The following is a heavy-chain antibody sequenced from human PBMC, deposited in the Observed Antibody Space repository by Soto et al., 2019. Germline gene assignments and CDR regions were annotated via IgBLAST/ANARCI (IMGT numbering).Heavy chain of an antibody. Sequence: LRLSCLASGFSFNSFNMNWIRRAPGRGLEWVASISVSGDNIYYGDSMQGRFTISRDNSKRSVFLDLNSLRVEDTAVYYCARDLGLLKSMFDYWGQGTLVTVSS. CDR3: ARDLGLLKSMFDY. V-gene: IGHV3-21*01. CDR1: GFSFNSFN. CDR2: ISVSGDNI. D-gene: IGHD2-8*01. J-gene: IGHJ4*02.